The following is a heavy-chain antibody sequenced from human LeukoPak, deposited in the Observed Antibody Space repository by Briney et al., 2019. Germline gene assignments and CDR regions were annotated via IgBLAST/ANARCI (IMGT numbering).Heavy chain of an antibody. V-gene: IGHV1-46*01. Sequence: ASVKVSCKASGYTFTSYYMHWVRQAPGQGLEWMGIINPSGGSTSYAQKFQGRVTMTRDTSTSTVYMELSSLRSEDTAAYYCARVIDGGSSWYQDYYGMDIWGQGTTVTVSS. CDR1: GYTFTSYY. D-gene: IGHD6-13*01. CDR3: ARVIDGGSSWYQDYYGMDI. CDR2: INPSGGST. J-gene: IGHJ6*02.